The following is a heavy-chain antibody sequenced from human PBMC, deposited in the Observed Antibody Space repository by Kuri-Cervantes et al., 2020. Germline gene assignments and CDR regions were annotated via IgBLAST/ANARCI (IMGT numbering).Heavy chain of an antibody. CDR1: GFTVSSNY. CDR3: ARGFRTPRWGNIVVVVAARYYYGMDV. D-gene: IGHD2-15*01. J-gene: IGHJ6*02. Sequence: GESLKISCAASGFTVSSNYMSWVRQAPGKGLKWVSVIYSGGSTYYADSVKGRFTISRDNSKNTLYLQMNSLRAEDTAVYYCARGFRTPRWGNIVVVVAARYYYGMDVWGQGTTVTVSS. V-gene: IGHV3-53*05. CDR2: IYSGGST.